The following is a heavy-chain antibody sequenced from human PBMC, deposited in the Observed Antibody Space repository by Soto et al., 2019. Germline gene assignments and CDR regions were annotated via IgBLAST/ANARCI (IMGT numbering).Heavy chain of an antibody. CDR2: INHSGST. Sequence: QVQLQQWGAGLLKPSETLSLTCAVYGGSFSGYYWSWIRQPPGKGLEWIGEINHSGSTNYNPSLKSRVTISVDTSKNQFSLKLSSVTAADTAVYYCARDGGSYSQHLGQGTLVTVSS. J-gene: IGHJ1*01. CDR1: GGSFSGYY. CDR3: ARDGGSYSQH. D-gene: IGHD1-26*01. V-gene: IGHV4-34*01.